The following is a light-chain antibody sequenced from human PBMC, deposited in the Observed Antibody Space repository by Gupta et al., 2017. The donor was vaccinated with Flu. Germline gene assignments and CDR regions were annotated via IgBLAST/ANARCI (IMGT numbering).Light chain of an antibody. CDR2: LGS. J-gene: IGKJ1*01. CDR1: QSLLHSNGYNY. CDR3: MQALQTPPWT. V-gene: IGKV2-28*01. Sequence: DIVXXQSPLXLPVTPXEPASISCRPSQSLLHSNGYNYLDWYLQKPGQSPQLLIYLGSNRASGVPDRFSGSGSGTDFTLKISRVEAEDVGVYYCMQALQTPPWTFGQGTKVEIK.